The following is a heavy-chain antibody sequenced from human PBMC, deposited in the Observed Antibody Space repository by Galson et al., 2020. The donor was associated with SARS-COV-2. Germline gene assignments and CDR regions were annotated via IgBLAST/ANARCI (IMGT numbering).Heavy chain of an antibody. V-gene: IGHV1-2*04. J-gene: IGHJ5*02. D-gene: IGHD1-26*01. CDR3: ARDPIPLSSIVGATGGYNWFDP. Sequence: ASVKVSCKASGYTFTGYYMHWVRQAPGQGLEWMGWINPNSGGTNYAQKFQGWVTMTRDTSISTAYMELSRLRSDDTAVYYCARDPIPLSSIVGATGGYNWFDPWGQGTLVTVSS. CDR2: INPNSGGT. CDR1: GYTFTGYY.